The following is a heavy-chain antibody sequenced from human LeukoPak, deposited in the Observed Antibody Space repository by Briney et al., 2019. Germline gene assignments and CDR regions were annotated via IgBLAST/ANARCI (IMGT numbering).Heavy chain of an antibody. Sequence: GGSLRLSCAASGFTFSSYGMHWVRQAPGKGLEWVAVISYDGSNKYYADSVKGRFTISRDNSKNTLYLQMNSLRAEDAAVYCCAKDSTTVTTSMGEAFDIWGQGTMVTVSS. CDR3: AKDSTTVTTSMGEAFDI. D-gene: IGHD4-17*01. CDR2: ISYDGSNK. J-gene: IGHJ3*02. CDR1: GFTFSSYG. V-gene: IGHV3-30*18.